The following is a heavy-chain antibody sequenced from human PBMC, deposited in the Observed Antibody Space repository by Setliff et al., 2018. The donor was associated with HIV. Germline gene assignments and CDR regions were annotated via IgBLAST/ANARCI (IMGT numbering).Heavy chain of an antibody. CDR2: IYSGGSTT. Sequence: GGSLRLSCAASGFTFSSYAMSWVRQAPGKGLEWVSVIYSGGSTTYYADSVKGRFTISRHNSKNTLYLQMKSLRAEDTAVYYCAKYTSGYDFWSGYFDYWGQGTLVTVS. CDR3: AKYTSGYDFWSGYFDY. D-gene: IGHD3-3*01. V-gene: IGHV3-23*03. CDR1: GFTFSSYA. J-gene: IGHJ4*02.